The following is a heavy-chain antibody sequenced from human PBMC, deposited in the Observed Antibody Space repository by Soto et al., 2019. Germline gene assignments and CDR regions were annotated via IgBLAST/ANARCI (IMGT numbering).Heavy chain of an antibody. Sequence: GGSLRLSCAASAFNLSTYAMSWVRQAPGKGLEWVSSISVSGGRTYYADSVKGRFIISRDNSKNTVYLQMNSLTDEDTALYHCARDSSGLVRRWYFDCWGQGTLVTVSS. D-gene: IGHD6-6*01. V-gene: IGHV3-23*01. J-gene: IGHJ4*01. CDR3: ARDSSGLVRRWYFDC. CDR2: ISVSGGRT. CDR1: AFNLSTYA.